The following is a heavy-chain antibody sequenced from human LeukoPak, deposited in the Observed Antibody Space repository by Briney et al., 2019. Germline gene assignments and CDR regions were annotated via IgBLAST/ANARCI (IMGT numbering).Heavy chain of an antibody. D-gene: IGHD6-6*01. CDR2: ISSDGSRT. CDR1: GFALRNHS. V-gene: IGHV3-74*03. J-gene: IGHJ4*02. Sequence: GGSLRLSCAASGFALRNHSMHWVRQTQGKGLVWVSRISSDGSRTTYADSVEGRFTISRDNAKNTLYLQMNNLRAEDTAMYYCARDQRVTGRPDIDYWGQGTLVIVSS. CDR3: ARDQRVTGRPDIDY.